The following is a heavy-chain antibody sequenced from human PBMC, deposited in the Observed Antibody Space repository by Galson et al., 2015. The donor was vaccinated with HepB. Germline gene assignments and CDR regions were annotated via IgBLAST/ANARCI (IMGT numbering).Heavy chain of an antibody. CDR2: ISAYNGNT. J-gene: IGHJ4*02. CDR3: ARDFRRAPVKGSYDSSGYYYSAGGY. CDR1: GYTFTSYG. D-gene: IGHD3-22*01. Sequence: SVKVSCKASGYTFTSYGISWVRQAPGQGLEWMGWISAYNGNTNYAQKLQGRVTMTTDTSTSTAYMELRSLRSDDTAVYYCARDFRRAPVKGSYDSSGYYYSAGGYWGQGTLVTVSS. V-gene: IGHV1-18*01.